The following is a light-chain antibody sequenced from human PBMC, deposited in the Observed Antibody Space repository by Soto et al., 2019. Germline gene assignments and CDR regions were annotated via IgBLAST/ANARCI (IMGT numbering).Light chain of an antibody. Sequence: DIVMTQSQLSLPVTPGEPASISCRSSQSLLNTNGKQDMDWYLQKPGQSPQLLIYLGSNRASGVPDRFSGSGSGTDFSLKISLVEAVDVGVDYCMQALQSPITFGQGTRLE. J-gene: IGKJ5*01. V-gene: IGKV2-28*01. CDR2: LGS. CDR3: MQALQSPIT. CDR1: QSLLNTNGKQD.